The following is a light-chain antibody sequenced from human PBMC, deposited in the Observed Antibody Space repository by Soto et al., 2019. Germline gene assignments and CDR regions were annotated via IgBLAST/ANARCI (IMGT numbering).Light chain of an antibody. V-gene: IGKV3-15*01. CDR2: GAS. J-gene: IGKJ1*01. CDR3: QQYNNWPPWT. Sequence: EIVMTQSPATLSVSPGERATLSCSASQSVSSNLASYQQKPGQAPRLLIYGASTRATGIPARFSGSGSGTEFTLTISSLQSEDFAVYYCQQYNNWPPWTFGQGTKVDI. CDR1: QSVSSN.